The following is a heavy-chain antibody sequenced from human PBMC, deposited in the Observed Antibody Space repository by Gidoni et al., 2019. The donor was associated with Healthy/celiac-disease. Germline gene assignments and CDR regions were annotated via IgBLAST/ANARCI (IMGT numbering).Heavy chain of an antibody. J-gene: IGHJ4*02. CDR2: INPNSGGT. D-gene: IGHD1-7*01. CDR3: ARENWNYVLGFDY. V-gene: IGHV1-2*06. CDR1: GYTFPGYY. Sequence: QVQLVQSGAEVKKPGASVKVSCKASGYTFPGYYMHWVRQAPGQGLEWMGRINPNSGGTNYAQKFQGRVNMTRDTSISTAYMELSRLRSDDTAVYYCARENWNYVLGFDYWGQGTLVTVSS.